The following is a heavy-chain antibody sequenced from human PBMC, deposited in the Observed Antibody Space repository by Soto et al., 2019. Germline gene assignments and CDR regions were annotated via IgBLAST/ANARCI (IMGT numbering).Heavy chain of an antibody. Sequence: SETLSLTCAVYGGSFSGYYWSWIRQPPGKGLEWIGEINHSGSTNYNPSLKSRVTISVDTSKNQFSLKLSSVTAADTAVYYCARVRGWRAAAANWFDPWGQGTLVT. V-gene: IGHV4-34*01. CDR3: ARVRGWRAAAANWFDP. J-gene: IGHJ5*02. CDR2: INHSGST. CDR1: GGSFSGYY. D-gene: IGHD6-13*01.